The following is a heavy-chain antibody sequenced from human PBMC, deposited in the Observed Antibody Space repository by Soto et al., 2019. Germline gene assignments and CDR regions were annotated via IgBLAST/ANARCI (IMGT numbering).Heavy chain of an antibody. V-gene: IGHV4-30-4*01. CDR3: ARGVTMVRGVIIPWFDP. D-gene: IGHD3-10*01. Sequence: SETLSLTCTVSSAPVSSSTYYWSWIRQPPGKGLEWIGYIYYSGSTYYNPSLKSRVTISVDKSKNQFSLKLSSVPAADTAVYYCARGVTMVRGVIIPWFDPWGQGTLVTVSS. CDR2: IYYSGST. J-gene: IGHJ5*02. CDR1: SAPVSSSTYY.